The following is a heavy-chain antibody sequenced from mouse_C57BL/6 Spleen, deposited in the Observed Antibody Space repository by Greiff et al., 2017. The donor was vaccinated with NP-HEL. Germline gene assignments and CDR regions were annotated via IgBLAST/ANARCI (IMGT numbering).Heavy chain of an antibody. CDR1: GYTFTSYG. V-gene: IGHV1-81*01. J-gene: IGHJ4*01. CDR2: IYPRSGNT. Sequence: VQLQQSGAELARPGASVKLSCKASGYTFTSYGISWVKQRTGQGLEWIGEIYPRSGNTYYNEKFKGKATLTADKSSSTAYMELRSLTSEDSAVYFWARSAVTTVVDYYAMDYWGQGTSVTVSS. CDR3: ARSAVTTVVDYYAMDY. D-gene: IGHD1-1*01.